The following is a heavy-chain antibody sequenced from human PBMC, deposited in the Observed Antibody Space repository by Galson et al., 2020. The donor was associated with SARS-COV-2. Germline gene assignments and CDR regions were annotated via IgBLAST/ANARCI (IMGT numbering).Heavy chain of an antibody. CDR2: IRGDGSET. D-gene: IGHD6-19*01. Sequence: GRSLRLSCEVSALTFNDIWMSWFRQAPGKGLEWVANIRGDGSETNYADFVKGRFSISRDNAANSLYLQMNSLRVEASAVYYCSGEGWQRCYWGQGTRVTVSS. CDR3: SGEGWQRCY. J-gene: IGHJ4*02. V-gene: IGHV3-7*01. CDR1: ALTFNDIW.